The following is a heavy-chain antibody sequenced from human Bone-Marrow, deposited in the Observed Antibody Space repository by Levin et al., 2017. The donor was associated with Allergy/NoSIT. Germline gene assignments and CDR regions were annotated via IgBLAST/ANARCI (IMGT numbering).Heavy chain of an antibody. J-gene: IGHJ4*02. CDR2: ISGSGSNT. CDR3: AGYDTSGYHSPFDY. D-gene: IGHD3-22*01. CDR1: GLIFSNYA. Sequence: PGESLKISCAASGLIFSNYAMNWVRQAPGKGLEWVSQISGSGSNTHYADSVRGRFTFSRDNSNNTVYLQMNSLRADDTAVYYCAGYDTSGYHSPFDYWGQGTLVTVSS. V-gene: IGHV3-23*01.